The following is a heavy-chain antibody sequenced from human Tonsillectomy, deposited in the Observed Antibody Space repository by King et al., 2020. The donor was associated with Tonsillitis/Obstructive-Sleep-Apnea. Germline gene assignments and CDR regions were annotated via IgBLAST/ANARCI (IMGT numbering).Heavy chain of an antibody. V-gene: IGHV1-69*12. CDR1: GGTFSSYA. CDR2: SIPIFGTA. CDR3: ARDYYGSGSHAFDI. D-gene: IGHD3-10*01. Sequence: QLVQSGAEVKKTGSSVKVSCKASGGTFSSYAISWVRQAPGQGLEWMGGSIPIFGTANYAQKIQGRVTITADGSTSTAYMALSSLRSEDTAVYYCARDYYGSGSHAFDIWGQGTMVTVSS. J-gene: IGHJ3*02.